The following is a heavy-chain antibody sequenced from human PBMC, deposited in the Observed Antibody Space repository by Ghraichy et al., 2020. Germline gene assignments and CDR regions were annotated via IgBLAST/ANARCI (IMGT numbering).Heavy chain of an antibody. CDR2: ISYDGSNK. V-gene: IGHV3-30-3*01. J-gene: IGHJ4*02. CDR1: GFTFSSYA. Sequence: GGSLRLSCAASGFTFSSYAMHWVRQAPGKGLEWVAVISYDGSNKYYADSVKGRFTISRDNSKNTLYLQMNSLRAEDTAVYYCARTSNYGDRDYWGQGTLVTVSS. CDR3: ARTSNYGDRDY. D-gene: IGHD4-17*01.